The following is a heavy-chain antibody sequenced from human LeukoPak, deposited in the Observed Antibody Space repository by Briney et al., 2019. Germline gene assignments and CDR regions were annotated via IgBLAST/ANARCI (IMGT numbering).Heavy chain of an antibody. J-gene: IGHJ5*02. Sequence: ASVKVSCKASGYTFTGYYMHWVRQAPGQGLEWMGWINPSSGGTNYAQKFQGRVAMTRDTSISTAYMELSRLRSDGTAVYYCARVSCSGGSCYLPLNWFDPWGQGTLVTVSS. CDR2: INPSSGGT. CDR1: GYTFTGYY. D-gene: IGHD2-15*01. CDR3: ARVSCSGGSCYLPLNWFDP. V-gene: IGHV1-2*02.